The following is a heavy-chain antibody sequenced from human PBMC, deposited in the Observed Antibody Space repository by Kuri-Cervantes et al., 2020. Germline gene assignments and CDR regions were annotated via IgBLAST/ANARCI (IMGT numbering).Heavy chain of an antibody. D-gene: IGHD3-22*01. CDR2: IDWDDDK. CDR1: GFSLNTSEMC. Sequence: SGPTLVKPTQTLTLTCTFSGFSLNTSEMCVSWVRQPPGKALEWLALIDWDDDKYYSTSLKTRLTISKDTSKNQVVLTMTNMDPVDTATYYCARSYDSSGYYYYFDYWGQGTLVTVSS. CDR3: ARSYDSSGYYYYFDY. J-gene: IGHJ4*02. V-gene: IGHV2-70*18.